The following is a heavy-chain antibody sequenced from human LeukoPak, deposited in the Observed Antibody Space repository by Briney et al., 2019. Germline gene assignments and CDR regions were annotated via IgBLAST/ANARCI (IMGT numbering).Heavy chain of an antibody. CDR3: AKYFASGSYYKLPH. CDR1: GFTVSSNY. CDR2: VYSGGST. V-gene: IGHV3-53*01. J-gene: IGHJ1*01. D-gene: IGHD3-10*01. Sequence: GGSLRLSCAASGFTVSSNYMSWVRQAPGKGLEWVSVVYSGGSTYYADSVKGRFTISRDNSKNTLYLQMNSLRAEDTAVYYCAKYFASGSYYKLPHWGQGTLVTVSS.